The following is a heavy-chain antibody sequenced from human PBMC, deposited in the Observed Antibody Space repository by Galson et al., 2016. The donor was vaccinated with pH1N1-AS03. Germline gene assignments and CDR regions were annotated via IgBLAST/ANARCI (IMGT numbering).Heavy chain of an antibody. J-gene: IGHJ4*02. V-gene: IGHV1-2*06. D-gene: IGHD5-24*01. CDR3: ARGDSGATATITNFDY. Sequence: SVKVSCKASGFTFTDYYIHWIRQVPGQGLEWMGRINSKSGATKYVQKFEGRATMTRDTSTSTAFLELTSLHSDDTAVYFCARGDSGATATITNFDYWGQGTLVTVSS. CDR2: INSKSGAT. CDR1: GFTFTDYY.